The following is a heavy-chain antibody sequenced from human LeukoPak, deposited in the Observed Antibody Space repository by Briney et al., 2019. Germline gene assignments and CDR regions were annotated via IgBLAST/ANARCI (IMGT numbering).Heavy chain of an antibody. Sequence: GGSLRLSCAASGFTFSNAWMSWVRQAPGKGLEWFSGISGSGGNTYYADSVKGRFTISRDNSKNTLYLQMNSLRAEDTAVYYCAKDRRDCSSGNCYYRWFDPWGQGTLVTVSS. J-gene: IGHJ5*02. D-gene: IGHD2-15*01. V-gene: IGHV3-23*01. CDR3: AKDRRDCSSGNCYYRWFDP. CDR2: ISGSGGNT. CDR1: GFTFSNAW.